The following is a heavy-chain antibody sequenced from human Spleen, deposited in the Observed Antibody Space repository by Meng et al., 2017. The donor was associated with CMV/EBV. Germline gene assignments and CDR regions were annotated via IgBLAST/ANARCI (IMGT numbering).Heavy chain of an antibody. CDR3: AKDFL. Sequence: GESLKISCAASGFTVSTNYMSWVRQAPGKGLEWVSVIFSDGSTYYAHSVTGRFIISRDNSKNTLYLQMNSLRAEDTAVYYCAKDFLWGQGTLVTVSS. CDR2: IFSDGST. J-gene: IGHJ4*02. V-gene: IGHV3-53*01. CDR1: GFTVSTNY. D-gene: IGHD2/OR15-2a*01.